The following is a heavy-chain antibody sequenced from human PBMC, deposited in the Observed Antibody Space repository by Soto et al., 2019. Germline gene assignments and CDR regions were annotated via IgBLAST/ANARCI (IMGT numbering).Heavy chain of an antibody. Sequence: SETLSLTCTVSGGSISSSSYYWGWIRQPPGKGLEWIGSIYYSGSTYYNPSLKSRVTISVDTSKNQFSLKLSSVTAADTAIYYCAKDTLQSTSWYEYFDHWGQGTLVTVSS. V-gene: IGHV4-39*02. CDR2: IYYSGST. J-gene: IGHJ4*02. D-gene: IGHD6-13*01. CDR1: GGSISSSSYY. CDR3: AKDTLQSTSWYEYFDH.